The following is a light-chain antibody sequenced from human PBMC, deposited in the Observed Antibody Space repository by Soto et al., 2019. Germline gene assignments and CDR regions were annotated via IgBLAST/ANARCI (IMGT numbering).Light chain of an antibody. CDR3: TSHAGSINLV. CDR1: SSDIGAYNY. CDR2: EVS. J-gene: IGLJ2*01. Sequence: QSALTQPPSASGSPGQSVTISCTGTSSDIGAYNYVSWYQQHPGKAPKLVIYEVSKRPSGVPDRFSGSKSGNTASLTVSGLQAEDEADYYCTSHAGSINLVFGGGTKVTVL. V-gene: IGLV2-8*01.